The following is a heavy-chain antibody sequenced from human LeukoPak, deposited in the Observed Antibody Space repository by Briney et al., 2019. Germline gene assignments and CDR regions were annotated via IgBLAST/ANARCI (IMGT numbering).Heavy chain of an antibody. CDR1: GGSISSDY. V-gene: IGHV4-4*07. CDR2: IYSSGST. Sequence: SETLSLTCTVSGGSISSDYWSWIRQPAGKGLEWIGRIYSSGSTNYNPSLKSRVTMSVDTPKNQFSLKLSSVTAADTAVYYCVVWSATRIDCWGQGTLVTVSS. D-gene: IGHD3-3*01. CDR3: VVWSATRIDC. J-gene: IGHJ4*02.